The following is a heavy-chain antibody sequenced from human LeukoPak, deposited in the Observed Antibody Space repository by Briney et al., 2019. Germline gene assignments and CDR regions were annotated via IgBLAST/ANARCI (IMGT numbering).Heavy chain of an antibody. CDR3: ASLLYYYGSGSYPTTMDV. V-gene: IGHV3-23*01. D-gene: IGHD3-10*01. CDR2: ISGNGGSA. CDR1: GFTFSRIA. Sequence: GGSLRLSCAASGFTFSRIAMGWVRQAPGKGLEWVSSISGNGGSAYFAGSVRGRFTISRDNSKNTVSLHMSSLRVEDTAVYYCASLLYYYGSGSYPTTMDVWGQGTTVTVSS. J-gene: IGHJ6*02.